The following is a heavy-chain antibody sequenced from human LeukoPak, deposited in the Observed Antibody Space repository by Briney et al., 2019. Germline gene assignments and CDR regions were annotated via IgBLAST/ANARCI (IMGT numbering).Heavy chain of an antibody. CDR1: GYTFINYY. D-gene: IGHD5-18*01. CDR3: AREIGPRQLHLWGSAFDY. V-gene: IGHV1-46*01. CDR2: INPSGGRP. J-gene: IGHJ4*02. Sequence: GASVKVSCEASGYTFINYYMHWVRQTPGQGLEWMGIINPSGGRPSYAQKFQGRVTMTRDTPTSTVYMELNSLRSEDTAVYYCAREIGPRQLHLWGSAFDYWGQGTLVTVSS.